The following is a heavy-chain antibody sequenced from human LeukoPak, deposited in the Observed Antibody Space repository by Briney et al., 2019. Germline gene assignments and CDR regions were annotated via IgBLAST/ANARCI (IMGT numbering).Heavy chain of an antibody. D-gene: IGHD2-15*01. V-gene: IGHV3-30*03. J-gene: IGHJ4*02. CDR1: GFTFSSYG. CDR3: APGACSGGSCSNLYFDY. CDR2: ISYDGSNK. Sequence: GGSLRLSCAASGFTFSSYGMHWVRQAPGKGLEWVAVISYDGSNKYYADSVKGRFAISRDNSKNTLYLQMNSLRAEDTAVYYCAPGACSGGSCSNLYFDYWGQGTLVTVSS.